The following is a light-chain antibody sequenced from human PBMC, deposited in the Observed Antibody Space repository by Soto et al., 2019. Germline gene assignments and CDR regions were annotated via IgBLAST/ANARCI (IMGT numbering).Light chain of an antibody. CDR3: QQYNNWPPLT. CDR1: QSVSSN. CDR2: GAS. Sequence: EIVMTQSPATLSVSPGERAILSCRASQSVSSNLAWYQQKPGRAPRLLIYGASTRATGIPARFSGSGSETEFTLTISSLQSEDFAVYYCQQYNNWPPLTFGGGTKVEIK. V-gene: IGKV3-15*01. J-gene: IGKJ4*01.